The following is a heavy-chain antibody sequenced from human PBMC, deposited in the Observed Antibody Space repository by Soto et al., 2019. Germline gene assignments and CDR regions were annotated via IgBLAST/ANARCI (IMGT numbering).Heavy chain of an antibody. CDR3: ARAVAPYLGTWFDP. CDR1: GGSISSGNSYA. J-gene: IGHJ5*02. CDR2: ISHTGST. D-gene: IGHD3-16*01. V-gene: IGHV4-30-2*01. Sequence: QLQLQESGSGLVKPSQTLSLTCAVSGGSISSGNSYAWSWIRQPPGKGLEWIGSISHTGSTSYNPSLKGRVIMSVDTSKNQFSLQLSSVTAADMAVYYCARAVAPYLGTWFDPWGQGSLVIVSS.